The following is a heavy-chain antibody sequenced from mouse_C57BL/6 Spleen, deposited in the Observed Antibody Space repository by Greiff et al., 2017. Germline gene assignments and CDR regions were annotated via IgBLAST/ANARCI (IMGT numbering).Heavy chain of an antibody. D-gene: IGHD1-1*01. Sequence: VKLQQPGAELVKPGASVKLSCKASGYTFTSYWMHWVKQRPGQGLEWIGMIHPNSGSTNYNEKFKSKATLTVDKSSSTAYMQLSSLTSEDSAVYYGARSGTVVDWYFDVWGTGTTVTVAS. CDR3: ARSGTVVDWYFDV. CDR1: GYTFTSYW. CDR2: IHPNSGST. V-gene: IGHV1-64*01. J-gene: IGHJ1*03.